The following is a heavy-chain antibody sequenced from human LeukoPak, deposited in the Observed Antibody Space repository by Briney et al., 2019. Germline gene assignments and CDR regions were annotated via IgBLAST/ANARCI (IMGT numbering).Heavy chain of an antibody. CDR2: IYYSGST. CDR1: GDSISSSSYY. J-gene: IGHJ4*02. V-gene: IGHV4-39*01. D-gene: IGHD6-13*01. CDR3: ARRVAAGTLDY. Sequence: SETLSLTCTVSGDSISSSSYYWGWIRQPPGKGLEWIGSIYYSGSTYYNPSLKSRVTISIDTSKNQFSLKLSSVTAADTAVYYCARRVAAGTLDYWGQGTLVTVSS.